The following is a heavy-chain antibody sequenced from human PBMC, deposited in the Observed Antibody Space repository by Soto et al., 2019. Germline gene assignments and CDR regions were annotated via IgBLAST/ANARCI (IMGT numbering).Heavy chain of an antibody. CDR3: ARVQLWFGELSYDRGYFYYGMDV. CDR1: GDSVSSGGYS. V-gene: IGHV4-61*08. CDR2: IYYSGTT. J-gene: IGHJ6*02. Sequence: QVQLQESGPGLVKPSETLSLTCTVSGDSVSSGGYSWSWIRQPPGKGLEWIGYIYYSGTTNYNPSLKSRVTISVDTSKNQFSLKLSSVTAADTAVYYCARVQLWFGELSYDRGYFYYGMDVWGQGTTVTVSS. D-gene: IGHD3-10*01.